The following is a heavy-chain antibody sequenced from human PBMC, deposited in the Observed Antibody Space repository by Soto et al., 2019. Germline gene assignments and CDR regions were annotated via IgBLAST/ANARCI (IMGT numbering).Heavy chain of an antibody. J-gene: IGHJ3*02. V-gene: IGHV1-18*01. CDR1: GYTFTSCG. CDR2: ISGYNGNI. D-gene: IGHD1-26*01. CDR3: AREAQYSGSLSEGGDAFDI. Sequence: QVQLVQSGAEVKKPGASVKVSCKTSGYTFTSCGVSWVRQAPGQGLEWMGWISGYNGNIKYAQKFQGRVTMTADTSTITAYMELRSLISDDTAVFYCAREAQYSGSLSEGGDAFDIWGQGTLVTVSS.